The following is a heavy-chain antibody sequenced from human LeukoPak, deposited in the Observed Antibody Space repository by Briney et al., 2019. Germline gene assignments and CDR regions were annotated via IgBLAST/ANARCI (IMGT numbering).Heavy chain of an antibody. Sequence: ASVKVSCKASGYTFTGYYMHWVRQAPGQGLEWMGWINPNSGGTNYAQKFQGRVTMTRDTSISTAYMELSRLRSDDTAVYYCARVKYGGWYYFDYWGQGTLVTVSS. V-gene: IGHV1-2*02. CDR3: ARVKYGGWYYFDY. CDR2: INPNSGGT. J-gene: IGHJ4*02. D-gene: IGHD6-19*01. CDR1: GYTFTGYY.